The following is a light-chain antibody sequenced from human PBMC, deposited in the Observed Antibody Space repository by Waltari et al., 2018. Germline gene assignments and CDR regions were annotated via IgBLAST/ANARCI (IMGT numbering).Light chain of an antibody. Sequence: QSALTQPASVSGSPGQSITISCTGSRSDVGRYDLVSWYQQHPEKAPQVIIFEDNKRPSGVSDRFSGSKSGNTASLTISGLRAEDEADYYCYSYADSWTWVFGGGTKLTVL. CDR2: EDN. J-gene: IGLJ3*02. V-gene: IGLV2-23*01. CDR1: RSDVGRYDL. CDR3: YSYADSWTWV.